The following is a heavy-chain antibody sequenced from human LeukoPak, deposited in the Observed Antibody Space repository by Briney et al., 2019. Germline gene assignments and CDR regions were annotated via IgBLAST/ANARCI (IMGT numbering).Heavy chain of an antibody. V-gene: IGHV3-33*01. J-gene: IGHJ4*02. CDR1: GFTFSSYG. Sequence: GGSLRLSCAASGFTFSSYGMHWVRQAPGKGLEWVAVIWYDGSNKYYADSVKGRFTISRDNSKNTLCLQMNSLRAEDTAVYYWARGGGGHDYGDLFDYWGQGTLVTVSS. CDR3: ARGGGGHDYGDLFDY. CDR2: IWYDGSNK. D-gene: IGHD4-17*01.